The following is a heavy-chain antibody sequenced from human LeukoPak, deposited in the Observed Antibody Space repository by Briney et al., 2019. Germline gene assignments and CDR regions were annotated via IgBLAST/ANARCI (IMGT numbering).Heavy chain of an antibody. CDR2: MNPNSGNT. V-gene: IGHV1-8*01. Sequence: ASVRVSCKASGYTFTSYDINWVRQATGQGLEWMGWMNPNSGNTGYAQKFQGRVTMTRNTSISTAYMELSSLRSEDTAVYYCARGEYSRQSRRRGYYYYYMHVWGKGTTATVSS. CDR3: ARGEYSRQSRRRGYYYYYMHV. D-gene: IGHD6-6*01. J-gene: IGHJ6*03. CDR1: GYTFTSYD.